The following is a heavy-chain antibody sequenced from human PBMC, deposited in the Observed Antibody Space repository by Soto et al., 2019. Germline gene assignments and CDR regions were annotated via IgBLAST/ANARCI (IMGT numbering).Heavy chain of an antibody. J-gene: IGHJ4*01. Sequence: GASVKVSCKASGYTFTSYGISWVRQAPGQGLEWMGWISAYNGNTKYAQKPQGRVTMTTDTSTSTADMELRSLRSDDTAVYYCAREPNYFDYWGRGTLVTVSS. CDR1: GYTFTSYG. V-gene: IGHV1-18*01. CDR2: ISAYNGNT. CDR3: AREPNYFDY.